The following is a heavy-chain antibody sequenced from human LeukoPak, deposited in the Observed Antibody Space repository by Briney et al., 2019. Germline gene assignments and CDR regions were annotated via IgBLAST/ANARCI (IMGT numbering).Heavy chain of an antibody. J-gene: IGHJ2*01. CDR3: AKPIPCWYFDL. D-gene: IGHD2-21*01. V-gene: IGHV3-33*06. Sequence: PGGSLRLSCAASGFTFSSNGMHWVRQAPGKGLEWVAIIWSDGINKYYADSVKGRFTISRDNSKNTLYLQMNSLSAEDTAEYYCAKPIPCWYFDLWGRGTLVTVSS. CDR1: GFTFSSNG. CDR2: IWSDGINK.